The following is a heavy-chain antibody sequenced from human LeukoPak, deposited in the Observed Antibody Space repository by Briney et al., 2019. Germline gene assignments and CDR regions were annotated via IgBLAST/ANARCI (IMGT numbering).Heavy chain of an antibody. CDR3: AREGVVIASDY. CDR1: GFTFSSYA. CDR2: ISYDGSNK. V-gene: IGHV3-30-3*01. Sequence: GGSLRLSCAASGFTFSSYAMHWVRQAPGKGLEWVAVISYDGSNKYYADSVKGRFTISRDNSKNTLYLQMNSLRAEDTAVYYCAREGVVIASDYWGQGTLVTVSS. J-gene: IGHJ4*02. D-gene: IGHD2-21*01.